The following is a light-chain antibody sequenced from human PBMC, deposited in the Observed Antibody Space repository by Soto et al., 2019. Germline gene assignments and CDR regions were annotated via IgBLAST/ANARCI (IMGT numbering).Light chain of an antibody. CDR2: SNN. CDR1: SSNIGSNT. Sequence: QSALTQPPSASGTPGQSVTISSSGSSSNIGSNTVNWYQQLPGTAPKLLIYSNNQRPSGVPDRFSGSKSGTSASLAISGLQSENEADYFCAAWDDSLNGYVFGTGTKVTVL. J-gene: IGLJ1*01. V-gene: IGLV1-44*01. CDR3: AAWDDSLNGYV.